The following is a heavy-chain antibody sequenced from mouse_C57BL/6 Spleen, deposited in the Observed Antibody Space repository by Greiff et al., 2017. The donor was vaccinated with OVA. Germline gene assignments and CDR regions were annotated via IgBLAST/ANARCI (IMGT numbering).Heavy chain of an antibody. CDR1: GYAFSSSW. J-gene: IGHJ2*01. Sequence: QVQLQQSGPELVKPGASVKISCKASGYAFSSSWMNWVKQRPGKGLEWIGRIYPGDGDTNYNGKFKGKATLTADKSSSPAYMQLRSLTSEDSAVYFCAREEGRLYYFGDWGQGTTLTVSS. CDR2: IYPGDGDT. CDR3: AREEGRLYYFGD. V-gene: IGHV1-82*01.